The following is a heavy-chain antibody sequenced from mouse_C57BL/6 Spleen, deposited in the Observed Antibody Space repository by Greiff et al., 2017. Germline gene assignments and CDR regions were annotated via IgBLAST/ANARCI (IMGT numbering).Heavy chain of an antibody. D-gene: IGHD2-4*01. CDR1: GYTFTSYW. J-gene: IGHJ1*03. CDR3: ARSPTGDYDGWYFGV. V-gene: IGHV1-61*01. CDR2: IYPSDSET. Sequence: VQLQQPGAELVRPGSSVKLSCKASGYTFTSYWMDWVKQRPGQGLEWIGNIYPSDSETHYNQKFKDKATLTVDKSSSTAYMQLSSLTSEDSAVYYCARSPTGDYDGWYFGVWGTGTTVTVSS.